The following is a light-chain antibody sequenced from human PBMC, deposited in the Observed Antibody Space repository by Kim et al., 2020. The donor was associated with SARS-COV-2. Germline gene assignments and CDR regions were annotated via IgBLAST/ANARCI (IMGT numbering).Light chain of an antibody. CDR1: QSVSGSY. CDR3: QQYGSSPQT. V-gene: IGKV3-20*01. CDR2: DAS. Sequence: SPGERATLSCRASQSVSGSYSAWYQQKPGQAPRLLIYDASTRATGIPDRFSGSRSGTDFTLTISRLEPEDFAVYYCQQYGSSPQTFGQGTKVDIK. J-gene: IGKJ1*01.